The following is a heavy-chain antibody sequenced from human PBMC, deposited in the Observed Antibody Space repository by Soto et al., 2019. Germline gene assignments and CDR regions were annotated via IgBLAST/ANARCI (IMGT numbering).Heavy chain of an antibody. CDR1: GGTFSSYA. D-gene: IGHD3-9*01. CDR3: ARDGPRDFDWLYAY. CDR2: IIPIFGTA. J-gene: IGHJ4*02. V-gene: IGHV1-69*13. Sequence: VASVKVSCKASGGTFSSYAISWVRQAPGQGLEWMGGIIPIFGTANYAQKFQGRVTITADESTSTAYMELSSLRSEDTAVYYCARDGPRDFDWLYAYWGQGTLVTVSS.